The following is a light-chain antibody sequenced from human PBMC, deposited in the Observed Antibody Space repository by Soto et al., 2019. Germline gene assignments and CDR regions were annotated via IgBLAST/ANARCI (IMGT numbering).Light chain of an antibody. CDR2: GAS. V-gene: IGKV3-15*01. CDR1: QSVSIN. CDR3: QQYNNWLFT. J-gene: IGKJ3*01. Sequence: EIVMTQSPATLSVSPGERATLSCRASQSVSINLAWYQQKPGQAPRLLIYGASTRATGIPARFSGSGSGTEFTLTISSLQSEDFAVYYCQQYNNWLFTFGPGTKVDIK.